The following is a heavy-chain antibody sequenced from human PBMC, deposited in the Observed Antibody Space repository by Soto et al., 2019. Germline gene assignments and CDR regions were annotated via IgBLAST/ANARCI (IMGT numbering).Heavy chain of an antibody. V-gene: IGHV3-48*02. CDR2: ISSSRSTI. CDR1: GFTFSGYI. Sequence: VSLRLSCTASGFTFSGYIMNWVRQAPGKGLEWVSYISSSRSTIYYADSVKGRFTISRDNAKNLLFLQMNSLRDEDTAVYYCARDPRNYFDYWGQGTLVTVSS. CDR3: ARDPRNYFDY. J-gene: IGHJ4*02.